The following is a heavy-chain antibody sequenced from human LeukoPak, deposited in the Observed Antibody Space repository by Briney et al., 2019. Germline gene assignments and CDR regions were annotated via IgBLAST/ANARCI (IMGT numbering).Heavy chain of an antibody. CDR1: GFTFSSYA. CDR3: ARGSRGSSGWYEEY. CDR2: ISYDGSNK. Sequence: GRSLRLSCAASGFTFSSYAMHWVRQAPGKGLEWVAVISYDGSNKYYADSVKGRFTISRDNSKNTLYLQMNSLRAEDTAVYYCARGSRGSSGWYEEYWGQGTLVTVSS. V-gene: IGHV3-30-3*01. J-gene: IGHJ4*02. D-gene: IGHD6-19*01.